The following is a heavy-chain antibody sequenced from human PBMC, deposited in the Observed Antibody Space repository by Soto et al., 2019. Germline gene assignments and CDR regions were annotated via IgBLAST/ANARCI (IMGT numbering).Heavy chain of an antibody. J-gene: IGHJ2*01. CDR1: GFTFSDYY. V-gene: IGHV3-11*05. CDR2: INSSRSYT. Sequence: QVQLVESGGGLVQPGGSLRLSCAACGFTFSDYYMSWIRQAPGMGVEWVSYINSSRSYTNYADSVKGRFTISRDNAKNSLYLQMNSLRAEDTAMYYCARIIAAAGGRRYFDLWGRGTLVTVSS. D-gene: IGHD6-13*01. CDR3: ARIIAAAGGRRYFDL.